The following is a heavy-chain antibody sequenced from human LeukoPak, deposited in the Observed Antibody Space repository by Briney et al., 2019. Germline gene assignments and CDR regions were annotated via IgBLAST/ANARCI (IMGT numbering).Heavy chain of an antibody. J-gene: IGHJ5*02. D-gene: IGHD2-2*01. CDR1: GFTFSDYY. V-gene: IGHV3-11*01. CDR2: ISSSGSTI. Sequence: GGSLRLSCAASGFTFSDYYISWIRQAPGKGPEWVSYISSSGSTIYYADSVKGRFTISRDNAKNSLYLQMNSLRAEDTAVYYCARVNQDIVVVPAAMCWFDPWGQGTLVTVFS. CDR3: ARVNQDIVVVPAAMCWFDP.